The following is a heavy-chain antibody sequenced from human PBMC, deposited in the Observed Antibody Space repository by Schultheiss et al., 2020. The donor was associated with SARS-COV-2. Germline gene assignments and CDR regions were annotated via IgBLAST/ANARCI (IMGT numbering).Heavy chain of an antibody. CDR1: GGSISSSSYY. CDR2: IYYSGST. D-gene: IGHD2-2*01. V-gene: IGHV4-39*07. CDR3: ARGYCSSTSCYGLYYYYYGMDG. J-gene: IGHJ6*02. Sequence: SETLSLTCTVSGGSISSSSYYWGWIRQPPGKGLEWIGSIYYSGSTYYNPSLKSRVTISVDTSKNQFSLKLSSVTAADTAVYYCARGYCSSTSCYGLYYYYYGMDGWGRGTTVTVSS.